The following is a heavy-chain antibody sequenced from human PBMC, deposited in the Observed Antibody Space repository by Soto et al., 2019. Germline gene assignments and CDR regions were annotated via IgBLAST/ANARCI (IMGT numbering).Heavy chain of an antibody. D-gene: IGHD6-19*01. Sequence: QVQLQESGPGLVKPSETLSLTCTVSGGSVSSGSYYWSWIRQPPGKGLEWIGYIYYSGSTNYNPSLKSRVPISVDTSKNQFSLKLSSVTAADPAVYYCARGIEGWYQGRYYYGMDVWGQGTTVTVSS. V-gene: IGHV4-61*01. CDR3: ARGIEGWYQGRYYYGMDV. CDR1: GGSVSSGSYY. CDR2: IYYSGST. J-gene: IGHJ6*02.